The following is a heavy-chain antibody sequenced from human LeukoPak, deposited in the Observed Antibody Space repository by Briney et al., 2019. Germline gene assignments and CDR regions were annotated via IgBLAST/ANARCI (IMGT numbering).Heavy chain of an antibody. CDR3: ARASTTVTPFDY. D-gene: IGHD4-17*01. CDR1: GYTFTSYY. J-gene: IGHJ4*02. CDR2: INPSGGST. V-gene: IGHV1-46*01. Sequence: ASVKVSCXASGYTFTSYYMHWVRLAPGQGLEWMGIINPSGGSTSYAQKFQGRVTMTRDTSTSTVYMELSSLRSEDTAVYYCARASTTVTPFDYWGQGTLVTVSS.